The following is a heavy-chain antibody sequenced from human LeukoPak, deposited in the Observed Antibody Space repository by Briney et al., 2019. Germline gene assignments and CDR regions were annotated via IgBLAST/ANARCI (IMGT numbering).Heavy chain of an antibody. CDR2: INSDGSST. CDR1: GFTFSSYW. Sequence: GGSLRLSCAASGFTFSSYWMHWVRQAPGKGLVWVSRINSDGSSTSYADSVKGRFTISRDNAKNTLYLQMNSLRAEDTAVYYCARDPYCSGGSCYATFDYWGQGTLVTVSS. CDR3: ARDPYCSGGSCYATFDY. V-gene: IGHV3-74*01. D-gene: IGHD2-15*01. J-gene: IGHJ4*02.